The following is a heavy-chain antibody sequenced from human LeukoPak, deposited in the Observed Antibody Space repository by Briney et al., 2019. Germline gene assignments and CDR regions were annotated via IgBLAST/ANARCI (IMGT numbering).Heavy chain of an antibody. CDR2: ISGGGGST. Sequence: GGSLRLSCAASGFTFSSYAMSWVRQAPGKGLEWVSAISGGGGSTYYADSVKGRFTISRDNSKNTVSLQMNSLRGDDTAVYYCAKDDAWGRYKDWGQGTLVTVSS. D-gene: IGHD3-16*01. V-gene: IGHV3-23*01. CDR3: AKDDAWGRYKD. J-gene: IGHJ1*01. CDR1: GFTFSSYA.